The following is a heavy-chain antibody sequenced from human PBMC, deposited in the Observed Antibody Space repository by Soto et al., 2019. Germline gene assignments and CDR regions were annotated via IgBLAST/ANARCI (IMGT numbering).Heavy chain of an antibody. CDR1: GGSFSGYY. J-gene: IGHJ4*02. D-gene: IGHD3-10*01. CDR3: ARRSGSRPFDY. CDR2: INHSGST. V-gene: IGHV4-34*01. Sequence: PSETLSLTCAVYGGSFSGYYWSWIRQPPGKGLEWIGEINHSGSTNYNPSLKSRVTISVDTSKNRFSLKLSSVTAADTAVYYCARRSGSRPFDYWGQGTLVTVSS.